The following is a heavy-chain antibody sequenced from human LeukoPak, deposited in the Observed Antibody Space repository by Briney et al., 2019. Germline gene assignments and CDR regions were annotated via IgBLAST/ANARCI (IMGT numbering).Heavy chain of an antibody. CDR1: GWSFSGYY. CDR2: INHSGST. Sequence: SETLSLTCAVYGWSFSGYYWSWIRQPPGKGLEWMVEINHSGSTNDNPSLKSRVTISVGTSKNQFSLKLSSVTAADTAVYYCACDYDFWSGDAFDIWGQGTMVTVSS. CDR3: ACDYDFWSGDAFDI. D-gene: IGHD3-3*01. J-gene: IGHJ3*02. V-gene: IGHV4-34*01.